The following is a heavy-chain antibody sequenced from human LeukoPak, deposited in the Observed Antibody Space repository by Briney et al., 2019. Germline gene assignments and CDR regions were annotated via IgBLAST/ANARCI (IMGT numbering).Heavy chain of an antibody. J-gene: IGHJ3*02. Sequence: PSETLSLTCTVSGGSISSVSYYWGWIRQPPGKGLEWIGSIYYNGSPNYNPSLKSRVTISVDRSKNQYSLKLASVTAADTALYYCARFGIQRLLWFGDLSLAFDAFDIWGQGTMVTVSS. D-gene: IGHD3-10*01. CDR1: GGSISSVSYY. CDR3: ARFGIQRLLWFGDLSLAFDAFDI. V-gene: IGHV4-39*07. CDR2: IYYNGSP.